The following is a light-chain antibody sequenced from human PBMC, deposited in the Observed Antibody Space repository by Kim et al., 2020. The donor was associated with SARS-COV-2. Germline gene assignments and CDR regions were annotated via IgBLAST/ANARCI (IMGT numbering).Light chain of an antibody. CDR3: QSYDSSLRYV. CDR1: SSYIGAGYE. J-gene: IGLJ1*01. Sequence: GRVITSPGPGSSSYIGAGYEIPWYQQLPETAPKLLIYGNSNRPSGVPDQFSGSKSGTSASLAITGLQAEDEADYYCQSYDSSLRYVFGTGTKVTVL. V-gene: IGLV1-40*01. CDR2: GNS.